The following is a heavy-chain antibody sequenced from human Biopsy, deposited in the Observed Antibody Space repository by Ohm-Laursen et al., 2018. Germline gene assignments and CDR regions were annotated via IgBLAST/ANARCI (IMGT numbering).Heavy chain of an antibody. CDR1: GYTINELS. CDR2: FAPENGKT. Sequence: GASVKVSCNVSGYTINELSMHWVRQVPGKGLEWMGGFAPENGKTVYAQNFQARVSLTEDTSTDTAYMELRSLRSEDTAVYYCAADINVWNVNYWGQGTQVTVSS. V-gene: IGHV1-24*01. CDR3: AADINVWNVNY. J-gene: IGHJ4*02. D-gene: IGHD1-1*01.